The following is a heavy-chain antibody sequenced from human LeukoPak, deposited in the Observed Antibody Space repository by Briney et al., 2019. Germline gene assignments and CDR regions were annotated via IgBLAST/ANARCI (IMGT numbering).Heavy chain of an antibody. V-gene: IGHV4-39*01. J-gene: IGHJ5*02. CDR2: IYYSGST. CDR3: ARHRYYGSGNIWFDP. D-gene: IGHD3-10*01. CDR1: GGSISSSSYY. Sequence: SEALSLTCTVSGGSISSSSYYWGWLRQPPGKGLEWFGSIYYSGSTYYNPSLKSRVTISVDTSKNQFSLKLSSVTAADTAVYYCARHRYYGSGNIWFDPWGQGTLVTVSS.